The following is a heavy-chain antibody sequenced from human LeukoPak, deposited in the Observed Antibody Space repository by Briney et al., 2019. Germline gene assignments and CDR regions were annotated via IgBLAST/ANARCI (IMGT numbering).Heavy chain of an antibody. CDR2: ISSSSSYI. Sequence: GGSLRLSCAASGFTFSSYSMNWVRQAPGKGLEWVSSISSSSSYIYYADSVKGRFTISRDNAKNSLYLQMNSLRAEDTAVYYCARDGRYCSSTSCYTALNWGQGTLVTVSS. J-gene: IGHJ4*02. CDR3: ARDGRYCSSTSCYTALN. D-gene: IGHD2-2*02. V-gene: IGHV3-21*01. CDR1: GFTFSSYS.